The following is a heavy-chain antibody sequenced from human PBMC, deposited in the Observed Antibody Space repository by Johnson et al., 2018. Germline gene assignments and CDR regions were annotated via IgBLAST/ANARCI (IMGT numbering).Heavy chain of an antibody. V-gene: IGHV4-59*01. Sequence: VQLVESGPGLVKPSETLSLTCTVSGGSISSYYWSWIRQPPGKGLEWIGYIYYSGSTNYNPSLKSRVTISVDTSKNQFSLTLSSVTAADTAVYYCATPGQGDGYRDGAFDIWGQGTMVTVSS. D-gene: IGHD5-24*01. J-gene: IGHJ3*02. CDR1: GGSISSYY. CDR3: ATPGQGDGYRDGAFDI. CDR2: IYYSGST.